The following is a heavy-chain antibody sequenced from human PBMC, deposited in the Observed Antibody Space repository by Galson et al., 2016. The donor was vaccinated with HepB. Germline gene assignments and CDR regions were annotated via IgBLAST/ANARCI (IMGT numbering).Heavy chain of an antibody. Sequence: TLSLTCTVSGGSVGSGGFFSSWIRQPAGKGLEWIGRIYPGGTTTYNPSLESRVTTSVDTSKNQFSLKLTSVTAADTAVYYWARGHYYGGHSRGPFQYWGQGTLVTVSS. CDR1: GGSVGSGGFF. V-gene: IGHV4-61*02. CDR2: IYPGGTT. D-gene: IGHD4-23*01. CDR3: ARGHYYGGHSRGPFQY. J-gene: IGHJ4*02.